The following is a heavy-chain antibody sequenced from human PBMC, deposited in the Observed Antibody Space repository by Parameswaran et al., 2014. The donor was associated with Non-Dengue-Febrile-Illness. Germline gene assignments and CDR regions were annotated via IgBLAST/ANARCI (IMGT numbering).Heavy chain of an antibody. J-gene: IGHJ4*02. CDR2: IYYSGST. V-gene: IGHV4-39*01. Sequence: VRQAPGKGLEWIGSIYYSGSTYYNPSLKSRVTISVDTSKNQFSLKLSSVTAADTAVYYCARGRRLYERSAMDYFDYWGQGTLVTVSS. CDR3: ARGRRLYERSAMDYFDY. D-gene: IGHD3-3*01.